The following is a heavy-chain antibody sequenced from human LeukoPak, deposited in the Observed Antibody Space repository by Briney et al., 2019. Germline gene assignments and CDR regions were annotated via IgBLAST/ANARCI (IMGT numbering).Heavy chain of an antibody. CDR3: ARHTVMITFGGVIRDY. Sequence: SETLSLTRTVSGVSISSYYWSWIRQPPGKGLEWVGYIYYSGSNNYNPSLKSRVTISVDTSKNQFSLKLSSVTAADAAVYYCARHTVMITFGGVIRDYRGQGTLVTVSS. CDR1: GVSISSYY. D-gene: IGHD3-16*02. V-gene: IGHV4-59*08. J-gene: IGHJ4*02. CDR2: IYYSGSN.